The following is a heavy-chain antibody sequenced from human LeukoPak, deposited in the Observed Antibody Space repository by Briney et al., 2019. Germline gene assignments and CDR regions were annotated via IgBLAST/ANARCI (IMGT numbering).Heavy chain of an antibody. Sequence: PGGSLRLSCVTSGFTFNSYGFYWVRQAPGKGLEWVAVISYDGSKRYYADSVKGRFTISRDNSRNTLSLQMSSPRVEDTALYYCTKDLRYYYADNHSEMDEHDYWGQGTLVTVSS. CDR3: TKDLRYYYADNHSEMDEHDY. J-gene: IGHJ4*02. D-gene: IGHD4-23*01. CDR1: GFTFNSYG. CDR2: ISYDGSKR. V-gene: IGHV3-30*18.